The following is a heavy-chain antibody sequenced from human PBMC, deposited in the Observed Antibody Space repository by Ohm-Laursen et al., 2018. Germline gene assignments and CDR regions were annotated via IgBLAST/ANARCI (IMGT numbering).Heavy chain of an antibody. CDR1: GGPISSYY. V-gene: IGHV4-59*01. D-gene: IGHD2-21*02. CDR2: IYYSGST. J-gene: IGHJ4*02. Sequence: GTLSLTCSVSGGPISSYYWSWIRQPPGKGLEWIGYIYYSGSTNYNPSLKSRVTISVDTSKNQFSLKLSSVTAADTAVYYCARLYCGGDCYLFDYWGQGTLVTVSS. CDR3: ARLYCGGDCYLFDY.